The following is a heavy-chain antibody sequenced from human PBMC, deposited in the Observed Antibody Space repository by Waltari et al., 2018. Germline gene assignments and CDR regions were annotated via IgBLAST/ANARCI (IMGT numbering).Heavy chain of an antibody. CDR1: GFTFSNDW. CDR2: IKEDGSGK. J-gene: IGHJ4*02. D-gene: IGHD3-10*01. Sequence: EAQLVESGGGLVQPGGSLRLSCAASGFTFSNDWMTWVRKAPGKGLEWVDNIKEDGSGKYLGDSVKGLFSISSYSAKNSVYLQMNSLRAEDTAVYYCAKGPKLLHWGQGILVTVSS. CDR3: AKGPKLLH. V-gene: IGHV3-7*01.